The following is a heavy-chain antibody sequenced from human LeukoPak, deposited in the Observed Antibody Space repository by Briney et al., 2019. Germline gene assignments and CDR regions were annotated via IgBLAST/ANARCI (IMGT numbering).Heavy chain of an antibody. CDR1: GGSFSGYY. Sequence: SETLSLTCAVYGGSFSGYYWSWIRQPPGKGLEWIGEVNHSGSTNYNPSLKSRVTISVDTSKNQFSLNLDSVTAADTAVYYCAKSNGYGLVDIWGQGTMVTVSS. D-gene: IGHD3-10*01. V-gene: IGHV4-34*01. J-gene: IGHJ3*02. CDR3: AKSNGYGLVDI. CDR2: VNHSGST.